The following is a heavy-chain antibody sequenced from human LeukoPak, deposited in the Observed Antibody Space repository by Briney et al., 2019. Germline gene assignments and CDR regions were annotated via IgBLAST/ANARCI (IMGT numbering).Heavy chain of an antibody. Sequence: GESLKISCKGSGYSFTSHWIGWVRQMPGEGLEWMGIIYPGDSDTRYSPSFQGQVTISADKSISTAYLQWSSLKASDTAMYYCARHLRSSYDSSGYMPPGFDYWGQGTLVTVSS. D-gene: IGHD3-22*01. CDR1: GYSFTSHW. V-gene: IGHV5-51*01. CDR2: IYPGDSDT. J-gene: IGHJ4*02. CDR3: ARHLRSSYDSSGYMPPGFDY.